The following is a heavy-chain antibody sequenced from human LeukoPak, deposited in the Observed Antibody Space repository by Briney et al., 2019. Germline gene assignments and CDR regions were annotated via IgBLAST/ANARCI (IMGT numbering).Heavy chain of an antibody. V-gene: IGHV4-39*07. CDR2: IYYSGST. Sequence: SETLSLTCTVSGGSISSSSYYWGWIRQPPGKGLEWIGSIYYSGSTYYNPSLKSRVTISVDTSKNQFSLKLSSVTAADTAVYYCARDFNWRLDYWGQGTLVTVSS. CDR3: ARDFNWRLDY. CDR1: GGSISSSSYY. D-gene: IGHD1-20*01. J-gene: IGHJ4*02.